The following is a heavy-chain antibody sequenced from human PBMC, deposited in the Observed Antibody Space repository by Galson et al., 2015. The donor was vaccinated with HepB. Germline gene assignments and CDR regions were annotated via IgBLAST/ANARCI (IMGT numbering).Heavy chain of an antibody. D-gene: IGHD2-21*01. V-gene: IGHV3-43*01. J-gene: IGHJ4*02. CDR3: AKDCGGDCYPPYFDY. CDR2: ISWDGGST. CDR1: GFTFDDYT. Sequence: SLRLSCAASGFTFDDYTMHWVRQAPGKGLEWVSLISWDGGSTYYADSVKGRFTISRDNSKNSLYLQMNSLRTEDTALYYCAKDCGGDCYPPYFDYWGQGTLVTVSS.